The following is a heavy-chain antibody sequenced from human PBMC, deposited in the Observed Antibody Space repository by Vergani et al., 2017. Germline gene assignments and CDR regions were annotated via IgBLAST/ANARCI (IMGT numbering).Heavy chain of an antibody. CDR1: GYTFSSYD. Sequence: QVQLVQSGAEVKKPGASVKVSCKASGYTFSSYDINWVRQATGQGLEWMGWMNPNSGNTGYAQKFQGRVTMTRNTSIRTAYMELSSLRSEDTAVYYCAGDRVGSGRYGPAYYMDVWGKGTTVTVSS. CDR3: AGDRVGSGRYGPAYYMDV. D-gene: IGHD6-13*01. V-gene: IGHV1-8*01. J-gene: IGHJ6*03. CDR2: MNPNSGNT.